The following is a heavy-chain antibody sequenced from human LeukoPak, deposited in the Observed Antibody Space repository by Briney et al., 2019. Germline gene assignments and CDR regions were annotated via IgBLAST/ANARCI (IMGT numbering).Heavy chain of an antibody. CDR3: ARSIAVAAPFDY. V-gene: IGHV1-69*06. CDR2: IIPIFGTA. CDR1: GGTFSSYA. J-gene: IGHJ4*02. D-gene: IGHD6-19*01. Sequence: SVKVSCKASGGTFSSYAISWVRQAPGQGLEWMGGIIPIFGTANYAQKFQGRVTITADKSTSTAYMELSSLRSEDTAVYYCARSIAVAAPFDYWGQGTLVTVSS.